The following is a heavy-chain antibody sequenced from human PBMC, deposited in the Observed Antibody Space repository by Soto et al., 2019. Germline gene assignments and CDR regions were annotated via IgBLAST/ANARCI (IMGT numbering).Heavy chain of an antibody. CDR1: DLSFSNAY. J-gene: IGHJ4*02. CDR3: TTRGALGY. D-gene: IGHD2-15*01. CDR2: IKSKTDGGTI. Sequence: EVQLVESGGGLVKPGESLRLSCAASDLSFSNAYINWVRQAPGKGLEWVGRIKSKTDGGTIDYAAPVKGRFIISRDDSSNTMYLQMNSLKTEDTAVYYCTTRGALGYWGQGTLVTVSS. V-gene: IGHV3-15*07.